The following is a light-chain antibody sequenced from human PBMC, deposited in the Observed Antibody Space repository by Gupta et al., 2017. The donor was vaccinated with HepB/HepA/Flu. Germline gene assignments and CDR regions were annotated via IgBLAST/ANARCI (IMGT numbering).Light chain of an antibody. CDR2: DNN. V-gene: IGLV1-51*01. J-gene: IGLJ2*01. CDR1: SSNIGKNY. Sequence: QSVLTQAPSVSAAPGQKVTISCSGSSSNIGKNYVSWYQQLPGTAPKLLIYDNNKRPSGIPDRFSGSKSGTSATLGITGLQTVDEADYYCGTWDSSLGGVVFGGGTKLTVL. CDR3: GTWDSSLGGVV.